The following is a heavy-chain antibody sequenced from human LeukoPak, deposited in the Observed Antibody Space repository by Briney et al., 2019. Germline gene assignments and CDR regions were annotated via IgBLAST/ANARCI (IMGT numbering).Heavy chain of an antibody. J-gene: IGHJ5*02. Sequence: QPGRSLRLSCAASGFTFSSYAMHWVRQAPGKGLEWVAVISYDGSNKYYADSVKGRFTISRDNSKNTLYLQMNSLRAEDTAVYYCARGVATVTTGRSSYNWFEPWGQGTLVTVSS. CDR1: GFTFSSYA. CDR3: ARGVATVTTGRSSYNWFEP. CDR2: ISYDGSNK. D-gene: IGHD4-17*01. V-gene: IGHV3-30-3*01.